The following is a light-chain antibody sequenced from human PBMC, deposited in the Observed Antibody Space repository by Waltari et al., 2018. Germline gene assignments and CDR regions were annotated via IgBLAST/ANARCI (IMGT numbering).Light chain of an antibody. Sequence: QSVLTQPPSASGTPGQRVTISCSGRSSNIGSNYVYWYQQRPGTAPKLPIYSNNQRPSGVPDRFSGSKSGTSASLAISGLRSEDEADYYCAAWDDSLSGWVFGGGTKLTVL. CDR1: SSNIGSNY. V-gene: IGLV1-47*01. J-gene: IGLJ3*02. CDR3: AAWDDSLSGWV. CDR2: SNN.